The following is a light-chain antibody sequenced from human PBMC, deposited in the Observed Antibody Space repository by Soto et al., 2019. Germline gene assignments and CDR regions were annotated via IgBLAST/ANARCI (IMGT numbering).Light chain of an antibody. CDR3: EKDNSAPRT. CDR1: QGIIDY. J-gene: IGKJ1*01. CDR2: AAS. V-gene: IGKV1-27*01. Sequence: DIQMTQSPSSLSASVGDRVTITCRASQGIIDYLAWYQQRPGKPPRLLIYAASTLQSGAPSRFSGSEAGTDFTLTISTLQPEDVATYYCEKDNSAPRTFGQGTKVEIK.